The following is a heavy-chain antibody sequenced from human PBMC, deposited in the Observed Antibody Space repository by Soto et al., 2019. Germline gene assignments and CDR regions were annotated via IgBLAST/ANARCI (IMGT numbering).Heavy chain of an antibody. V-gene: IGHV4-31*03. D-gene: IGHD4-17*01. CDR3: ARDFYGDSDYYYYYMDV. CDR2: IYYSGST. Sequence: PSETLSLTCTVSGGSISSGGYYWSWIRQHPGKGLEWIGYIYYSGSTYYNPSLKSRVTISVDTSKNQFSLKLSSVTAADTALYYCARDFYGDSDYYYYYMDVWGKGTTVTVSS. J-gene: IGHJ6*03. CDR1: GGSISSGGYY.